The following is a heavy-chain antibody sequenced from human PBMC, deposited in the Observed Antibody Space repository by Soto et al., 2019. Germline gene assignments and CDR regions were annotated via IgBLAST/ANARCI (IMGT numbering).Heavy chain of an antibody. CDR3: AKQPVGVRSHFHS. CDR1: GFTFSSYA. V-gene: IGHV3-23*01. D-gene: IGHD3-10*01. J-gene: IGHJ4*02. Sequence: EVQLLESGGNLVQPGGSLRLSCAASGFTFSSYALTWVRQAPGKGLECISGISGSGGSTYYEDFVKGRFTISRDNSMHPLYLQMDSRSAEYTAIYYCAKQPVGVRSHFHSWGQGTPVTVSS. CDR2: ISGSGGST.